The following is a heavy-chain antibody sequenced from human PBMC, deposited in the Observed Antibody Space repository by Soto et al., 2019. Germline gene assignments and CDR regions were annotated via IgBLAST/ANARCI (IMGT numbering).Heavy chain of an antibody. D-gene: IGHD5-12*01. Sequence: LSLTCAVYGGSFSGYYWSWIRQPPGKGLEWIGEINHSGSTNYNPSLKSRVTISVDTSKNQFSLKLSSVTAADTAVYYCARVMYSGYDSDLVPFDYWGQGTLVTVSS. CDR2: INHSGST. V-gene: IGHV4-34*01. J-gene: IGHJ4*02. CDR3: ARVMYSGYDSDLVPFDY. CDR1: GGSFSGYY.